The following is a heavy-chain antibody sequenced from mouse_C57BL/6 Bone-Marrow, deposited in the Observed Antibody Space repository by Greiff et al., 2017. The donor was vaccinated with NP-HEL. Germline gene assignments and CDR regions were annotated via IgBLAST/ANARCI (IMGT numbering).Heavy chain of an antibody. Sequence: EVQGVESGGGLVKPGGSLKLSCAASGFTFSSYAMSWVRQTPEKRLEWVATISAGGSYTYYPENVKGRFTISRHNAKNNLYLQMSHLKSEDTAMYYCAREGPNYYGSSYYWYFDVWGTGTTVTVSS. D-gene: IGHD1-1*01. V-gene: IGHV5-4*01. CDR3: AREGPNYYGSSYYWYFDV. J-gene: IGHJ1*03. CDR1: GFTFSSYA. CDR2: ISAGGSYT.